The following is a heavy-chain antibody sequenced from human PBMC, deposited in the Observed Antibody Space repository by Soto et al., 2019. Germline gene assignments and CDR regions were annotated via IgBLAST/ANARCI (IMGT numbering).Heavy chain of an antibody. D-gene: IGHD6-6*01. J-gene: IGHJ4*02. CDR3: AKAPRIAARLYFDN. Sequence: GGSLRLSCAASGFTFSNYAMSWVRQAPGKGLEWVSAISGSGGSTYYADSVKGRFTISRDNSKNTLYLQMNSLRAEDTAVYNCAKAPRIAARLYFDNWGQGTLVSVSS. CDR2: ISGSGGST. CDR1: GFTFSNYA. V-gene: IGHV3-23*01.